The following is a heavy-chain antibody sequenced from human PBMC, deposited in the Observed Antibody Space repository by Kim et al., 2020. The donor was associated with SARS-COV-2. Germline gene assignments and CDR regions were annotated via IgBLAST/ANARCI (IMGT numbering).Heavy chain of an antibody. CDR3: ARDRSGYYGY. CDR2: KT. D-gene: IGHD3-3*01. J-gene: IGHJ4*02. V-gene: IGHV1-3*01. Sequence: KTKYSQKFQGRVAITRDTSASTAYMELSSLRSEDTAVYYCARDRSGYYGYWGQGILVTVSS.